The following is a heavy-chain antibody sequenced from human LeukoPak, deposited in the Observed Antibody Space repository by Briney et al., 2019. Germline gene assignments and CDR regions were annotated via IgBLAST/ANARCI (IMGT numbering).Heavy chain of an antibody. D-gene: IGHD6-13*01. CDR3: ARDRVIARPSAFDI. J-gene: IGHJ3*02. CDR1: GFTFSSYE. CDR2: ISSSGSTI. V-gene: IGHV3-48*03. Sequence: PGRSLRLSCAASGFTFSSYEMNWVRQAPGKGLEWVSYISSSGSTIYYADSVKGRFTISRDNAKNSLYLQMNSLRAEDTAVYYCARDRVIARPSAFDIWGQGTMVTVSS.